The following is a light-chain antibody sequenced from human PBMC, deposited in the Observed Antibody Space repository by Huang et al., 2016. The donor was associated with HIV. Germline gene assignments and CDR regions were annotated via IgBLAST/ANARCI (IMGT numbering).Light chain of an antibody. CDR2: SAS. CDR3: QQYYSSPQT. Sequence: DIIMTQSPDSLTVSLGERATVNCRSSQSVYSSSSSKDDMGWFHQKPGQPPRLLLFSASTREAGVPDRVSGSGSGTHFTLTGANREAEDAASYYCQQYYSSPQTFGQGTRVEVK. CDR1: QSVYSSSSSKDD. V-gene: IGKV4-1*01. J-gene: IGKJ1*01.